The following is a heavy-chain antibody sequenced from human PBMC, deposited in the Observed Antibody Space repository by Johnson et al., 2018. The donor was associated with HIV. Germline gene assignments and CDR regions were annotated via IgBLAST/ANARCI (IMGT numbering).Heavy chain of an antibody. V-gene: IGHV3-11*01. D-gene: IGHD6-19*01. CDR3: TTDGRIPVAHHDAFDV. CDR2: ISSSGSTI. CDR1: GFTFSDYY. J-gene: IGHJ3*01. Sequence: QVQLVESGGGLVKPGGSLRLSCSASGFTFSDYYITWIRQAPGKGLEWISYISSSGSTIYYADSVKGRFTSSRDSANNTLYLQMNSLKTEDTAVYYCTTDGRIPVAHHDAFDVWGQGT.